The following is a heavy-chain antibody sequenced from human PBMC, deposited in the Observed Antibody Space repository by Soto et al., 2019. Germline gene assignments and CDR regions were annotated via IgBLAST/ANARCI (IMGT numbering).Heavy chain of an antibody. J-gene: IGHJ6*02. CDR2: ISSSSSYT. D-gene: IGHD5-18*01. Sequence: PGGSLRLSCAASGFTFSDYYMSWIRQAPGKGLEWVSYISSSSSYTNYADSVKGRFTISRDNAKNSLYLQMNSLRAEDTAVYYCARGAAMAYGMDVWGQGTTVTVSS. CDR3: ARGAAMAYGMDV. CDR1: GFTFSDYY. V-gene: IGHV3-11*03.